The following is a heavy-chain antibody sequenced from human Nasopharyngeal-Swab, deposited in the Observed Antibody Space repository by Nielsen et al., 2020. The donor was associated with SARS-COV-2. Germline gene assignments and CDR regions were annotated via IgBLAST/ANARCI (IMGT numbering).Heavy chain of an antibody. Sequence: VRQAPGKGLEWFGEIHQSGNTNYNPSLKSRVSISLDKSKNQFSLNLTSVNAADTAVYYCATSGSSVTAGVNMDVWGKGTTVTVSS. CDR2: IHQSGNT. D-gene: IGHD6-13*01. J-gene: IGHJ6*03. CDR3: ATSGSSVTAGVNMDV. V-gene: IGHV4-4*02.